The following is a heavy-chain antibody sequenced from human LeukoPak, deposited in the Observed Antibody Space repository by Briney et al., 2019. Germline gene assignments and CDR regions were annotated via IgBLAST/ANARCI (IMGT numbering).Heavy chain of an antibody. D-gene: IGHD6-13*01. V-gene: IGHV3-30*04. Sequence: GGSLRLSCTASGFTFSSYAMHWVRQAPGKGLEWVALIPYDGSNKYYADSVKGRFTVSRDNSKNTLYLQMNSLRAEDTAVYYCVRGAYSSSWLNFDYWGQGTLVTVSS. CDR1: GFTFSSYA. J-gene: IGHJ4*02. CDR2: IPYDGSNK. CDR3: VRGAYSSSWLNFDY.